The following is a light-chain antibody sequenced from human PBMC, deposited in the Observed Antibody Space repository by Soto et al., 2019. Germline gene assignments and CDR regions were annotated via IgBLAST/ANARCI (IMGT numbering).Light chain of an antibody. V-gene: IGKV3-11*01. CDR3: QQRSNWPLT. CDR2: SAS. Sequence: EIVLTQSPATLSLSPGERATLSCRASQTVGNDLVWYHQKRGQAPRLLIYSASNRATGIPARFSGSGSGTDFTLIISSLEPEDFAAYYCQQRSNWPLTFGGGTKVEIK. CDR1: QTVGND. J-gene: IGKJ4*01.